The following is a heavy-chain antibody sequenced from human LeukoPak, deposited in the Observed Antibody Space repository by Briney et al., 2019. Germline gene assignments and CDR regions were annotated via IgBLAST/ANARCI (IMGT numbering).Heavy chain of an antibody. J-gene: IGHJ5*02. V-gene: IGHV4-39*01. D-gene: IGHD6-6*01. CDR3: ARQSSSSSNWFDP. CDR1: GGSISSSSYY. CDR2: IYCSGST. Sequence: SETLSLTCTVSGGSISSSSYYWGWIRQPPGKGLEWIGSIYCSGSTYYNPSLKSRVTISVDTSKNQFSLKLSSVTAADTAVYYCARQSSSSSNWFDPWGQGTLVTVSS.